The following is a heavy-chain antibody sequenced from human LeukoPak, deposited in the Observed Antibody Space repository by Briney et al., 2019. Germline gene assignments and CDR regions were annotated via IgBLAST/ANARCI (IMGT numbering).Heavy chain of an antibody. Sequence: GASVNVSCKASGYTFSIYYMHWVRQAPGQGLERMGIINPSGGSTSYAQKFQGRVTVTRDTSTSTVYMELSSLRSEDTAVYYCARKAAMVPSLDYWGQGTLVTVSS. CDR1: GYTFSIYY. CDR2: INPSGGST. D-gene: IGHD5-18*01. V-gene: IGHV1-46*01. CDR3: ARKAAMVPSLDY. J-gene: IGHJ4*02.